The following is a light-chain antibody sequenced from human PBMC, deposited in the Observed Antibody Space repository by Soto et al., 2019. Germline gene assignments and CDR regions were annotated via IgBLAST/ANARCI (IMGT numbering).Light chain of an antibody. CDR3: QAWGTGMV. V-gene: IGLV4-69*01. J-gene: IGLJ2*01. Sequence: QLVLTQPPSASASLGASVRLTCTLNSGHSSYAIAWHQQQPEKGPQYLMKINSDGSHSKGGGIPDRFSGSSSGAERYLTISSLQSADEADYYCQAWGTGMVFGGGTKLTVL. CDR2: INSDGSH. CDR1: SGHSSYA.